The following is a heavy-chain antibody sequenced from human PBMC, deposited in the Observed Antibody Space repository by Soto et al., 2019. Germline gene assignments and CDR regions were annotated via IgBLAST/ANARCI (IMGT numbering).Heavy chain of an antibody. V-gene: IGHV3-9*01. CDR3: AKTPSSGWSWYFDY. CDR1: RFTFDDYA. J-gene: IGHJ4*02. Sequence: EVQLVESGGGLVQPGRSLRLSCAASRFTFDDYAMHWVRQAPGKGLEWVSGISWYGGSVGYADSVKGRFTISRDNAKNSLYLPMNSLRPEDTVLYYCAKTPSSGWSWYFDYWGQGTLVTVSS. D-gene: IGHD6-13*01. CDR2: ISWYGGSV.